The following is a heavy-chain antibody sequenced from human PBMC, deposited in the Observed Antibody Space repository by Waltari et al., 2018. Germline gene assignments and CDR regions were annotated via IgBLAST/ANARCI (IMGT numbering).Heavy chain of an antibody. D-gene: IGHD6-19*01. CDR1: GFTFSSYG. Sequence: QVQLVESGGGVVQPGRSLRLSCAASGFTFSSYGLHWVRPAPGKGLEWVAVIWYDGSNKYYADSVKGRFTISRDNSKNTLYLQMNSLRAEDTAVYYCARDVAVAGWGYYYGMDVWGQGTTVTVSS. V-gene: IGHV3-33*01. J-gene: IGHJ6*02. CDR2: IWYDGSNK. CDR3: ARDVAVAGWGYYYGMDV.